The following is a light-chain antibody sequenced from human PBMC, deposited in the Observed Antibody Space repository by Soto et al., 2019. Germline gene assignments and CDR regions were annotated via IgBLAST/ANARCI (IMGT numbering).Light chain of an antibody. J-gene: IGKJ2*01. V-gene: IGKV3-11*01. CDR2: DAS. Sequence: EIVLTQSPATLSLSPGERATLSCRASQSVSSYLAWYQQKPGQAPRLLIYDASNRATGIPARFSGSGSGTDFTLTISSREPDDCAVYYCQQRSNWPPYTFGQGTKLEIK. CDR1: QSVSSY. CDR3: QQRSNWPPYT.